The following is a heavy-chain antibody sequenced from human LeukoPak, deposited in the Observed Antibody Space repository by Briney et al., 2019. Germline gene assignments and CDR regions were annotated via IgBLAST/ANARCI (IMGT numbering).Heavy chain of an antibody. J-gene: IGHJ4*02. D-gene: IGHD3-10*01. CDR1: GGSISSGDYY. Sequence: PSETLSLTCTVSGGSISSGDYYWSWIRQPPGKGLEWIGYIYYSGSTYYNPSLKSRVTISVDTSKNQFSLKLSSVTAADTAVYYCASALPPDYYGSGSPTFDYWGQGTLVTVSS. CDR3: ASALPPDYYGSGSPTFDY. V-gene: IGHV4-30-4*01. CDR2: IYYSGST.